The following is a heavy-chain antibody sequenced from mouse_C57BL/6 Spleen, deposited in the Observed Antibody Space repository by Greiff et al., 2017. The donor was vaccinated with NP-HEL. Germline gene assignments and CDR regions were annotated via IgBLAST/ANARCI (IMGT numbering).Heavy chain of an antibody. CDR2: ISDGGSYT. Sequence: DVMLVESGGGLVKPGGSLKLSCAASGFTFSSYAMSWVRQTPEKRLEWVATISDGGSYTYYPDNVKGRFTISRDNAKNNLYLQMSHLKSEDTAMYYCARESSLWAWFAYWGQGTLVTVSA. D-gene: IGHD6-2*01. CDR1: GFTFSSYA. CDR3: ARESSLWAWFAY. V-gene: IGHV5-4*01. J-gene: IGHJ3*01.